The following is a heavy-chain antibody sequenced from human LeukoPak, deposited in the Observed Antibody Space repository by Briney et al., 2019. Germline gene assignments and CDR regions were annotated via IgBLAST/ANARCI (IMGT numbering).Heavy chain of an antibody. D-gene: IGHD6-13*01. CDR3: ASPHSSSWLLFDY. J-gene: IGHJ4*02. CDR2: VRYDGSNK. CDR1: GFTFSSYG. Sequence: GGSLRLSCAASGFTFSSYGMHWVRQAPGKGLEWVAFVRYDGSNKYYADSVKGRFTISRDNSKNTLYLQMNSLGAEDTAVYYCASPHSSSWLLFDYWGQGTLVTVSS. V-gene: IGHV3-30*02.